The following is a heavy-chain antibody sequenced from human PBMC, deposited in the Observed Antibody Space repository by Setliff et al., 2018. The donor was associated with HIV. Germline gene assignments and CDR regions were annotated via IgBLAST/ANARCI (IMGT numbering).Heavy chain of an antibody. D-gene: IGHD2-15*01. CDR2: ISAYSGNT. CDR3: ASCSAGSCYSNGYYYYGVDV. CDR1: GYTLTNYG. Sequence: GASVKVSCKAFGYTLTNYGISWVRQAPGQGLEWMGWISAYSGNTNYVQKFQGRVTMTTDTSTSTTYMELRSPTSDDTAVYYCASCSAGSCYSNGYYYYGVDVWGQGTTVTVSS. V-gene: IGHV1-18*01. J-gene: IGHJ6*02.